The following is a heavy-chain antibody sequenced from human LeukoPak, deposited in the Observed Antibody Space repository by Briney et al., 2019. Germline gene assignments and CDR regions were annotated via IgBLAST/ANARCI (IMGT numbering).Heavy chain of an antibody. D-gene: IGHD3-3*01. J-gene: IGHJ6*03. CDR3: AEGIGGYYMDV. Sequence: ASVKVSCKASGYIFTDYYMHWVRQAPGQGLEWMGWINPKNGDRNYAQKFQDRVTLTRDTSISTAYMELRRLRLDDTAVYYCAEGIGGYYMDVWGKGTTATVSS. V-gene: IGHV1-2*02. CDR2: INPKNGDR. CDR1: GYIFTDYY.